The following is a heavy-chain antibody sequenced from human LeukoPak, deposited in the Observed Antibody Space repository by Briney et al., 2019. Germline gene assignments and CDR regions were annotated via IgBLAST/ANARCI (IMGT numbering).Heavy chain of an antibody. D-gene: IGHD4-11*01. CDR2: IYYSGST. Sequence: SETLSLTCTVSGGSISSYYWSWIRQPPGKGLEWIGYIYYSGSTNYNPSLKSRVTISVDTSKNQFSLKLSSVTAADTAVYYCARELGYSNRYYYYYMDVWGKGTTVTVSS. V-gene: IGHV4-59*01. CDR1: GGSISSYY. J-gene: IGHJ6*03. CDR3: ARELGYSNRYYYYYMDV.